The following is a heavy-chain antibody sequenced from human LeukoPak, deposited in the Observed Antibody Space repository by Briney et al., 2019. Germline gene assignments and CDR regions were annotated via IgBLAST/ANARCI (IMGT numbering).Heavy chain of an antibody. CDR2: ISHSGST. Sequence: SETLSLTCAVSGGSISSGGYSWSWIRQPPGKGLEWIGYISHSGSTYYNPSLMSRVSISVDRSKNEFSLKLSSVTAADTAVFYCARHYDSDGYYYAHFDYWGQGTLVTVSS. D-gene: IGHD3-22*01. V-gene: IGHV4-30-2*01. CDR1: GGSISSGGYS. J-gene: IGHJ4*02. CDR3: ARHYDSDGYYYAHFDY.